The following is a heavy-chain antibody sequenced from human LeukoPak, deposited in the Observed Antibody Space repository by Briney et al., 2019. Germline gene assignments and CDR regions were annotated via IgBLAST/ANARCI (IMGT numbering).Heavy chain of an antibody. CDR2: ISGSGGST. V-gene: IGHV3-23*01. J-gene: IGHJ4*02. Sequence: PGGSLRLSCVISGFTFSSYAMSWVRQAPGKGLEWVSSISGSGGSTYYADSVKGRFTISRDNSKNTLYLQMNSLRAEDTAVYYCASCKDGYNYFGYWGQGTLVTVSS. D-gene: IGHD5-24*01. CDR3: ASCKDGYNYFGY. CDR1: GFTFSSYA.